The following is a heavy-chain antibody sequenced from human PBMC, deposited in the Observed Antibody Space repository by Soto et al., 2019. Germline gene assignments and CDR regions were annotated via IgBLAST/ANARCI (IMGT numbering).Heavy chain of an antibody. Sequence: PSETLSLTCSVSGGSVNTGNYYWTWIRQPPGKGLEWIGYMYYSGSTNHNPSLKSRVTISVDTSKNQFSLRLNSVTAADTAVYYCAAPPRYWGQGTLVTVSS. V-gene: IGHV4-61*01. CDR1: GGSVNTGNYY. CDR3: AAPPRY. CDR2: MYYSGST. J-gene: IGHJ4*02. D-gene: IGHD6-6*01.